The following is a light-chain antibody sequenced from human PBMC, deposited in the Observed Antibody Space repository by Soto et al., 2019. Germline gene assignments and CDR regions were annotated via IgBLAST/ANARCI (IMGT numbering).Light chain of an antibody. J-gene: IGKJ5*01. Sequence: ESVMTQSLVTLSASPGESATLSCRASQSVDNNVAWYQQKPGQAPRLLIVGSFARATGIPARFSGSGSGSEFTLTIRGLQSEDIAVYYCQQYNDRPPITFGQGTRLEIK. CDR3: QQYNDRPPIT. V-gene: IGKV3-15*01. CDR2: GSF. CDR1: QSVDNN.